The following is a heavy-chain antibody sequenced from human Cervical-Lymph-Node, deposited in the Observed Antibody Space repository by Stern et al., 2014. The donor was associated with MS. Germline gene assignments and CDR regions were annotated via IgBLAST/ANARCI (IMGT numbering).Heavy chain of an antibody. J-gene: IGHJ3*01. Sequence: VQLVQSGAEVKKPGSSVKVSCTASGDTFSNQAIHWVRQAPGQGLEWMGRIMRLVGVPTSALKFQGRVAFTADKSTKIAYMELSSLRSEDTALYSCSRGGGEFGKLIFALDLWGQGTLVTVSA. V-gene: IGHV1-69*09. D-gene: IGHD3-10*01. CDR2: IMRLVGVP. CDR3: SRGGGEFGKLIFALDL. CDR1: GDTFSNQA.